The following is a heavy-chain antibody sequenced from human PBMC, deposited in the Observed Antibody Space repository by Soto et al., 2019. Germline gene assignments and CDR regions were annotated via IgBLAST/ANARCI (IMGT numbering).Heavy chain of an antibody. CDR3: GRDERERGASADY. CDR2: IWHDGTKT. CDR1: GFIFSSHA. J-gene: IGHJ4*02. Sequence: QVQLVESGGGVVQPGRSLRLSCAASGFIFSSHAMHWFRRPPGKGLERVAEIWHDGTKTYYADTVKGRFTISRDSSKNTLYLDMNNLRAEDTAVYHCGRDERERGASADYWGQGTLVSVSS. D-gene: IGHD3-10*01. V-gene: IGHV3-33*01.